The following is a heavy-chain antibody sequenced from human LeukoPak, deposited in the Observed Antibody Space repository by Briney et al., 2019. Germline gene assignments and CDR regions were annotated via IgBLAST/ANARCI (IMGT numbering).Heavy chain of an antibody. J-gene: IGHJ4*02. Sequence: GRSLRLSYAASGFTFSSYAMHWVRQAPGKGLEWVAVISYDGSNKYYADSVKGRFTISRDNSKNTLYLQMNNLRAEDTAVYYCARAQEGYYDSSGYPDYWGQGTLVTVSS. D-gene: IGHD3-22*01. CDR2: ISYDGSNK. V-gene: IGHV3-30*04. CDR3: ARAQEGYYDSSGYPDY. CDR1: GFTFSSYA.